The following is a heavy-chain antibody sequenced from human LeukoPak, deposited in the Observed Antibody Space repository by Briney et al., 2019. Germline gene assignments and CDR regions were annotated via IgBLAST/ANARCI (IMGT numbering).Heavy chain of an antibody. J-gene: IGHJ4*02. D-gene: IGHD4-17*01. CDR1: GGSFSDYY. Sequence: SETLSLTCAVYGGSFSDYYWSWIRQPPGKGLEWIGEINHSGSTNYNPSLKSRVTISVDTSKNQFSLKLSSVTAADTAVYYCARRGVTTPVFDYWGQGTLVTVSS. CDR2: INHSGST. V-gene: IGHV4-34*01. CDR3: ARRGVTTPVFDY.